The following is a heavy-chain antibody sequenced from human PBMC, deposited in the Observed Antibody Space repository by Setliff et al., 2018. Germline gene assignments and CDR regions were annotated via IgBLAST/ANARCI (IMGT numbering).Heavy chain of an antibody. CDR3: ARAYYGTVNGYSSYYGLDV. CDR1: GFTFSSYA. CDR2: VNDDGSSA. J-gene: IGHJ6*02. D-gene: IGHD3-9*01. V-gene: IGHV3-74*03. Sequence: PGGSLRLSCAASGFTFSSYAMSWVRQDPGKGLVWVSRVNDDGSSAMYADSVKGRFTMSRDNAKNTLYLQMNSLRAEDTAVYYCARAYYGTVNGYSSYYGLDVWGQGTTVTVSS.